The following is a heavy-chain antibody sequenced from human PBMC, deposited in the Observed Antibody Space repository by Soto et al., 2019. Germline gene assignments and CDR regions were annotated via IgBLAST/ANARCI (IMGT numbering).Heavy chain of an antibody. CDR1: GFTFSSYA. D-gene: IGHD1-26*01. J-gene: IGHJ6*02. CDR2: ISYDGSNK. CDR3: ARTPDAIVGSTFRYGMDV. Sequence: ESGGGVVQPGRSLRLSCAASGFTFSSYAMHWVRQAPGKGLEWVAVISYDGSNKYYADSVKGRFTISRDTPKNTLYLQMNSLRAEDTAVYYCARTPDAIVGSTFRYGMDVWGQGTTVTVSS. V-gene: IGHV3-30-3*01.